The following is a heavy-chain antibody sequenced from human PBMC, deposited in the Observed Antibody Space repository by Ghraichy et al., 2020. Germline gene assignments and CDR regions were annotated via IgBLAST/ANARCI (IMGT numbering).Heavy chain of an antibody. D-gene: IGHD6-6*01. Sequence: LSLTCAASEFTFSNYWMSWVRQAPGKGLEWVAHIKPDGSEEFYVDSVKGQFTTSRENAHNSLSLQMNSLRAEDSAVYYCARSTFSSADYWGQGTLVTVSS. CDR1: EFTFSNYW. J-gene: IGHJ4*02. V-gene: IGHV3-7*01. CDR3: ARSTFSSADY. CDR2: IKPDGSEE.